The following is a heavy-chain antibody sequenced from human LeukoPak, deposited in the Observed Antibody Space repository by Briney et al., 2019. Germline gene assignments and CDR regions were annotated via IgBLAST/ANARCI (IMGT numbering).Heavy chain of an antibody. V-gene: IGHV3-30-3*01. J-gene: IGHJ2*01. Sequence: PGGSLRLSCAASGFTFSSYAMHWVRQAPGKGLEWVAVISYDGSNKYYADSVKGRFTISRDNSKNTLYLQMNSLRAEDTAIYYCAKDLGVSGWYFDLWGRGTLVTVSS. CDR3: AKDLGVSGWYFDL. CDR1: GFTFSSYA. D-gene: IGHD6-25*01. CDR2: ISYDGSNK.